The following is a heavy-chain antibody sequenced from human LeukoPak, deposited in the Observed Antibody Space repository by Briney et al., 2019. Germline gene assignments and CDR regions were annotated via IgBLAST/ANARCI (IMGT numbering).Heavy chain of an antibody. CDR2: INTNTGNP. D-gene: IGHD2-8*01. CDR3: ARVEMGYCANGVCPRHQIDY. V-gene: IGHV7-4-1*02. J-gene: IGHJ4*02. Sequence: GASVKVSCKASGYTFTSYAMNWVRQAPGQGLEWMGWINTNTGNPTYAQGFTGRFVFSLDTSVSTAYLQISSLKAEDTVVYYCARVEMGYCANGVCPRHQIDYWGQGTLVTVSS. CDR1: GYTFTSYA.